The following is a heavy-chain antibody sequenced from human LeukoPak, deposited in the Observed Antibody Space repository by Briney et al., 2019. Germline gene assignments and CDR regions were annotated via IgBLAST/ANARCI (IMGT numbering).Heavy chain of an antibody. CDR2: IYTSGST. CDR3: ARQIRWLRYWFDP. J-gene: IGHJ5*02. CDR1: GNSISSGDNY. D-gene: IGHD5-12*01. V-gene: IGHV4-61*02. Sequence: SETLSLTCTVSGNSISSGDNYWSWIRQPAGKGVEWIGRIYTSGSTNYNPSLKSRVTISVDTSKNQFSLKLSSVTAADTAVYYCARQIRWLRYWFDPWGQGTLVTVSS.